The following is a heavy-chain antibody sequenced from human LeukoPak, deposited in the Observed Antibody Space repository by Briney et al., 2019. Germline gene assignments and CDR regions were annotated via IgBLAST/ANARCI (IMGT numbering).Heavy chain of an antibody. CDR2: IYHSGST. D-gene: IGHD6-6*01. V-gene: IGHV4-38-2*02. J-gene: IGHJ4*02. Sequence: KTSETLSLTCTVSGYSISSGYYWGWIRQPPGKGLEWIGSIYHSGSTYYNPSLKSRVTISVDTSKNQFSLKLSSVTAADTAVYYCARDQAARPFLDVPPRELGGQGTLVTVSS. CDR3: ARDQAARPFLDVPPREL. CDR1: GYSISSGYY.